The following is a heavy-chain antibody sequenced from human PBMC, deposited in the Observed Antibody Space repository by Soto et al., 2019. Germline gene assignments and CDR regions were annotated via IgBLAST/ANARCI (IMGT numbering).Heavy chain of an antibody. CDR2: IWTSGSLQ. CDR3: ARAFQRGYSSAPFDS. D-gene: IGHD5-12*01. Sequence: QVHVVESGGGVVQPGRSLRLSCAASGFDFSMSGMHWVRQAPGKGLEWVALIWTSGSLQYYGDSVKGRFTISRDNSKNMVFLQMSSLRAEDTGVYYCARAFQRGYSSAPFDSWGQGALVTVSS. CDR1: GFDFSMSG. V-gene: IGHV3-33*01. J-gene: IGHJ5*01.